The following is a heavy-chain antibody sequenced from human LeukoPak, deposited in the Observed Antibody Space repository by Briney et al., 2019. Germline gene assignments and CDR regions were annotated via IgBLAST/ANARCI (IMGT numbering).Heavy chain of an antibody. CDR3: ASDLPGAPAAIRY. J-gene: IGHJ4*02. CDR1: GYTFTSYY. CDR2: INPSGGST. D-gene: IGHD2-2*01. Sequence: GASVKVSCKASGYTFTSYYMHWVRQAPGQGLEWMGIINPSGGSTSYAQKFQGRVTMTRDMSTSTVYMELSSLRSEDTAVYYCASDLPGAPAAIRYWGQGTLVTVSS. V-gene: IGHV1-46*01.